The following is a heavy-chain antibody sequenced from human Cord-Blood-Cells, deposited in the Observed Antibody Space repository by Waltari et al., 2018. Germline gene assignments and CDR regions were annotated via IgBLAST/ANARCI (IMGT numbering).Heavy chain of an antibody. CDR1: GGSISSSSYY. V-gene: IGHV4-39*01. D-gene: IGHD5-18*01. Sequence: QLQLQESGPGLVKPSETLSLTCTVSGGSISSSSYYWGWIRQPPGKGLEWFGSIYYSGSTYYNPSLKSRVTISVDTSKNQFSLKLSSVTAADTAVYYCARHYSYGYYFDYWGQGTLVTVSS. CDR2: IYYSGST. J-gene: IGHJ4*02. CDR3: ARHYSYGYYFDY.